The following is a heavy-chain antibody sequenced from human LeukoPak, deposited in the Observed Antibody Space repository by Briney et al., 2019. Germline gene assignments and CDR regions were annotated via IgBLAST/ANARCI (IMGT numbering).Heavy chain of an antibody. CDR3: ARDVYDILTGYYWGIYY. D-gene: IGHD3-9*01. Sequence: SQTLSLTCTVSGGSISSGSYYWSWIRQPAGKGLEWIGRIYTSGSTYYNPSLKSRVTISVDTSKNQFSLKLSSVTAADTAVYYCARDVYDILTGYYWGIYYWGQGTLVTVSS. J-gene: IGHJ4*02. V-gene: IGHV4-61*02. CDR2: IYTSGST. CDR1: GGSISSGSYY.